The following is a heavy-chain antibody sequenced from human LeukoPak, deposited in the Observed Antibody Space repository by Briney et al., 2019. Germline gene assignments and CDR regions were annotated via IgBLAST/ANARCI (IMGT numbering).Heavy chain of an antibody. D-gene: IGHD4-23*01. CDR3: ANSVYGGNTHFDY. CDR2: INQDGSER. CDR1: GLIFKNHW. Sequence: QSGGSLRLSCVASGLIFKNHWMTWVRQAPGEGLEWVANINQDGSERYYVDSVEGRFTISRDNAENSLHLQMNSLRAEDTAVYYCANSVYGGNTHFDYWGQGTLVTVPS. V-gene: IGHV3-7*05. J-gene: IGHJ4*02.